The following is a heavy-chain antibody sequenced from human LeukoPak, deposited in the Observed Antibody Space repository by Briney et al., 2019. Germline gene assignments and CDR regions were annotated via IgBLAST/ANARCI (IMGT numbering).Heavy chain of an antibody. V-gene: IGHV1-69*13. CDR1: GGTFSSYA. CDR3: ARGTTAMDYYYYYGMDV. Sequence: ASVKVSCKASGGTFSSYAISWVRQAPGQGLEWMGGIIPIFGTANYAQKFQGRVTNTADESTSTAYMELSSLRSEDTAVYYCARGTTAMDYYYYYGMDVWGQGTTVTVSS. CDR2: IIPIFGTA. D-gene: IGHD5-18*01. J-gene: IGHJ6*02.